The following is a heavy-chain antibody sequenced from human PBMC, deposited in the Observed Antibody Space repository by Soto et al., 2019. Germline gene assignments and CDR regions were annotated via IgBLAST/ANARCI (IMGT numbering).Heavy chain of an antibody. V-gene: IGHV4-31*03. J-gene: IGHJ6*02. CDR1: GGSISSGGYY. D-gene: IGHD3-10*01. CDR2: IYYSGST. CDR3: ARAWFDYYGMDV. Sequence: SETLSLTCTVSGGSISSGGYYWSWIRQHPGKGLEWIGYIYYSGSTYYNPSLKSRVTISVDTSKNQFSLKLSSVTAADTAVYYCARAWFDYYGMDVWGQGTTVTVSS.